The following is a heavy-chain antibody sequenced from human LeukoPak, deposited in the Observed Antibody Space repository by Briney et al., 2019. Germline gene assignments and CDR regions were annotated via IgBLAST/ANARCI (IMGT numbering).Heavy chain of an antibody. CDR2: VSDGGRT. D-gene: IGHD1-14*01. CDR3: ARASTTFDD. CDR1: GGSITSYY. V-gene: IGHV4-59*01. Sequence: SETLSLTCSVSGGSITSYYWSWIRQPPGKGLEWIGHVSDGGRTNYSPSLRSRVSISVDTSKNQSSLKLNSVTAADTAVYFCARASTTFDDWGQGTRVTVSS. J-gene: IGHJ4*02.